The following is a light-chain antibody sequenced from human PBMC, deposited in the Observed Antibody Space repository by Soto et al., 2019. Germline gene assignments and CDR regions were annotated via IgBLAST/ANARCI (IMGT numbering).Light chain of an antibody. CDR2: MGS. CDR1: QSLVHSNGYNY. CDR3: MQTVQTRT. V-gene: IGKV2-28*01. Sequence: DIVVTQSPLFLSVTPGEPASISCRSSQSLVHSNGYNYLDWYLQKPGQSPQVLIYMGSNRASVVPDRFSGSGAGTDFTLRSNRVEAEDVGVYYCMQTVQTRTFGQGTKVEI. J-gene: IGKJ1*01.